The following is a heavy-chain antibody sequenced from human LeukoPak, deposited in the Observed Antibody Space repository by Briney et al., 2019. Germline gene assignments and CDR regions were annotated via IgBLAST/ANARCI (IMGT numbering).Heavy chain of an antibody. CDR2: ISGSGGST. Sequence: PGGSLRLSCAASGFTFGIYAMSWVRQAPGKGLEWVSAISGSGGSTYYADSVKGRFTISRDNSKNTLYLQMNRLRAEDTAVYYCAKARGTAYYFDYWGQGTLVTVSS. V-gene: IGHV3-23*01. J-gene: IGHJ4*02. CDR3: AKARGTAYYFDY. CDR1: GFTFGIYA.